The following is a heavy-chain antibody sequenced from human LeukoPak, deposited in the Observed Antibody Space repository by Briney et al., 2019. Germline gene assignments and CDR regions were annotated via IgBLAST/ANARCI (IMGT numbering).Heavy chain of an antibody. V-gene: IGHV3-30*18. J-gene: IGHJ5*02. CDR2: ISYDGSHK. Sequence: PGGSLRLSCGASGFTFSSYGMHWVRQAPGKGLEWVAVISYDGSHKYYADSVKGRFSISRDNSKNTLYLQMNSLRADDTAVYYCAKGARGDTVTSIVGLNWFDPWGQGTLVTVSS. CDR3: AKGARGDTVTSIVGLNWFDP. CDR1: GFTFSSYG. D-gene: IGHD4-17*01.